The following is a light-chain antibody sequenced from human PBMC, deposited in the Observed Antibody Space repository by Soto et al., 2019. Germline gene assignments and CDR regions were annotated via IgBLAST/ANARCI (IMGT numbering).Light chain of an antibody. V-gene: IGKV2D-29*02. CDR1: QSILHITGETY. CDR3: MQNNRLPPT. CDR2: EVS. Sequence: DVVMTPTPLSLSVAPGQPASISCKSSQSILHITGETYLFWYLQKPGQSPKLLIYEVSTRVSGVPDRFSGSGSGTDFTLTISSVQTEDVGIYYCMQNNRLPPTFGQGTRLEIE. J-gene: IGKJ5*01.